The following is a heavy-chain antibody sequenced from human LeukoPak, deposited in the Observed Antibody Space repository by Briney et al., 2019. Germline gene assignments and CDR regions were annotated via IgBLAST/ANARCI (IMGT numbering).Heavy chain of an antibody. CDR2: VDPEDGET. CDR3: ARGTRTVVAAFFDY. J-gene: IGHJ4*02. Sequence: GASVNVSCKASGYTFTDDYMHWVQQAPGKGLEWMGRVDPEDGETIYAEKFQGRVTMTTDTSTSTAYKELRSLRSDDTAVYYCARGTRTVVAAFFDYWGQGTLVTVSS. CDR1: GYTFTDDY. D-gene: IGHD2-15*01. V-gene: IGHV1-69-2*01.